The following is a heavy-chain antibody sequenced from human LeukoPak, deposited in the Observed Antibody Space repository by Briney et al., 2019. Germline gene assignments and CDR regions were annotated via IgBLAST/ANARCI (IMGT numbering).Heavy chain of an antibody. CDR1: GGSISSYY. Sequence: PSETLSLTCTVSGGSISSYYWSWIRQPPGKGLEWIGYIYYSGSTNYDPSLKSRVTISVDTSKNQFSLKLSSVTAADTAVYYCARGKRDCSSTSCYKKLDYWGQGTLVTVSS. CDR2: IYYSGST. V-gene: IGHV4-59*12. J-gene: IGHJ4*02. D-gene: IGHD2-2*02. CDR3: ARGKRDCSSTSCYKKLDY.